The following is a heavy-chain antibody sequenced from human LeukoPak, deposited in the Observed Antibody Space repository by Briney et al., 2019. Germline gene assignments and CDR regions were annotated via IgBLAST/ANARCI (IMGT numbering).Heavy chain of an antibody. V-gene: IGHV4-59*01. CDR3: ARVGGSNYYYYGMDV. CDR2: IYYSGST. Sequence: SETLSLTCTVSGGSISSYYWSWTRQPPGKGLEWIGYIYYSGSTNYNPSLKSRVTISVDTSKNQFSLKLSSVTAADTAVYYCARVGGSNYYYYGMDVWGQGTTVTVSS. J-gene: IGHJ6*02. D-gene: IGHD3-10*01. CDR1: GGSISSYY.